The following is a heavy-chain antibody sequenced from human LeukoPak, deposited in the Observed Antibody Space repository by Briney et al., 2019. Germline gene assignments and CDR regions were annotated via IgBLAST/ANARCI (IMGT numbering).Heavy chain of an antibody. CDR2: IYYSGSI. V-gene: IGHV4-59*01. CDR1: GGSISSYY. Sequence: PSETLSLTCTVSGGSISSYYWSWIRQPPGKGLGWIGYIYYSGSINYNPSLKSRVTISVDTSKNQFSLKLSSVTAADTAVYYCARGSLIDYGASRYFDYWGQGTLVTVSS. J-gene: IGHJ4*02. D-gene: IGHD4-17*01. CDR3: ARGSLIDYGASRYFDY.